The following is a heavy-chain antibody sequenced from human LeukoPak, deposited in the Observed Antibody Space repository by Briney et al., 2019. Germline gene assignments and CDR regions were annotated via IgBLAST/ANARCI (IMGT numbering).Heavy chain of an antibody. J-gene: IGHJ4*02. CDR2: INNDGSST. V-gene: IGHV3-74*01. CDR1: GFTFSSYW. CDR3: ARVRSAAAVDY. Sequence: GGSLRLSCAASGFTFSSYWMHWVRQAPGRGLVWVSRINNDGSSTSYADSVKGRFTISRDNAKNTLHLQMNSLRAEDTAVYYCARVRSAAAVDYWGQGTLVTVSS.